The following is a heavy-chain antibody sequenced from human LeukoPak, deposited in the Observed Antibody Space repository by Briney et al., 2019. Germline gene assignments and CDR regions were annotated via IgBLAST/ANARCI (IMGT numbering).Heavy chain of an antibody. J-gene: IGHJ4*02. CDR3: AREDYDNIDY. Sequence: PSETLSLTCTVSGGSISSGSYYWSRIRQPAGKGLEWIGRIYTSGSTNYNPSLKSRVTISVDTSKNQFSLKLSSVTAADTAVYYCAREDYDNIDYWGQGTLVTVSS. CDR2: IYTSGST. CDR1: GGSISSGSYY. V-gene: IGHV4-61*02. D-gene: IGHD3-9*01.